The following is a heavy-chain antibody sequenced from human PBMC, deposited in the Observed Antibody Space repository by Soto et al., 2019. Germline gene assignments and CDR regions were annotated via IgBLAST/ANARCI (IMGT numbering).Heavy chain of an antibody. CDR1: GGSISSYY. CDR3: ARSSTYSSSWYLFDY. J-gene: IGHJ4*02. CDR2: IYYSGST. V-gene: IGHV4-59*01. Sequence: SETLSLTCTVSGGSISSYYWSWIRQPPGKGLEWIGYIYYSGSTNYNPSLKSRVTISVDTSKNQFSLKLSSVTAADTAVYYWARSSTYSSSWYLFDYWGQGTLVTVSS. D-gene: IGHD6-13*01.